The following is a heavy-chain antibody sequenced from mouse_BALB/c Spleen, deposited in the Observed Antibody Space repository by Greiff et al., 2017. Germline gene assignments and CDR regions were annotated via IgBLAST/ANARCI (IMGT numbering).Heavy chain of an antibody. Sequence: EVQLQQSGPGLVKPSQSLSLTCTVTGYSITSDYAWNWIRQFPGNKLEWMGYISYSGSTSYNPSLKSRISITRDTSKNQFFLQLNSVTTEDTATYYCANFYYGSSHYAMDYWGQGTSVTVSS. J-gene: IGHJ4*01. CDR1: GYSITSDYA. CDR3: ANFYYGSSHYAMDY. D-gene: IGHD1-1*01. V-gene: IGHV3-2*02. CDR2: ISYSGST.